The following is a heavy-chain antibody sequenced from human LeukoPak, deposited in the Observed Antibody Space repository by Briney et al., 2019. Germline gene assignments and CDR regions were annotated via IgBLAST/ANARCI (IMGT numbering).Heavy chain of an antibody. Sequence: PGGSLRLSCAASGFTFSSYSMNWVRQAPGKGLEWVSYISSSSSTIYYADSVKGRFTISRDNAKNSLYLQMNSLRAEDTAVYYCARGTLYDRSGPVGYWGQGTLVTVSS. CDR1: GFTFSSYS. CDR3: ARGTLYDRSGPVGY. D-gene: IGHD3-22*01. J-gene: IGHJ4*02. CDR2: ISSSSSTI. V-gene: IGHV3-48*01.